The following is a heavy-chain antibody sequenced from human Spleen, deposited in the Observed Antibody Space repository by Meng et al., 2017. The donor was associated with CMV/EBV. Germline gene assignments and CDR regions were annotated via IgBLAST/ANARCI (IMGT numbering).Heavy chain of an antibody. J-gene: IGHJ4*02. CDR1: GDSISRSSHY. V-gene: IGHV4-39*07. D-gene: IGHD3-3*01. CDR3: AKVLRFLEWVDY. CDR2: IYYSGST. Sequence: SETLSLTCTVSGDSISRSSHYWGWIRQPPGKGLEWIGSIYYSGSTYYNPSLESRVTMSVDKSKNQISLNLNSVTAADTAVYYCAKVLRFLEWVDYWGQGTLVTVSS.